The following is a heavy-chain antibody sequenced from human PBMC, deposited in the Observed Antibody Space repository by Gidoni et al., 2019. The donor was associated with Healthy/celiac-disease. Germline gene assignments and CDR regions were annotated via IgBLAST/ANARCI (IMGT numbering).Heavy chain of an antibody. Sequence: QVQLVQSGAVVKKPGASVHVSCRASGYTFTGYYMHWVRQAPGQGLAWIGWITPNSGGINYAKKFQGRVTMTRDTSISTADMELSRRRSDDTAVDDCATYSSGWGPDYWGQGTLVTVSS. D-gene: IGHD6-19*01. CDR3: ATYSSGWGPDY. CDR2: ITPNSGGI. CDR1: GYTFTGYY. V-gene: IGHV1-2*02. J-gene: IGHJ4*02.